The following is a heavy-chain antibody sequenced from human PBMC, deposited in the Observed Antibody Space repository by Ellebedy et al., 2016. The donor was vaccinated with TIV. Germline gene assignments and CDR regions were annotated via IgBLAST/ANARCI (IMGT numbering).Heavy chain of an antibody. CDR1: GFTFSDYA. CDR2: IFSGGST. D-gene: IGHD2-8*01. Sequence: GESLKISCAASGFTFSDYAMSWVRQAPGKGLEWVSVIFSGGSTYYSDSVRGRFTISRDNSKNTLYLQMNSLRAEDTAIYYCARGRGGVNWGQGTLVTVSS. V-gene: IGHV3-23*01. CDR3: ARGRGGVN. J-gene: IGHJ4*02.